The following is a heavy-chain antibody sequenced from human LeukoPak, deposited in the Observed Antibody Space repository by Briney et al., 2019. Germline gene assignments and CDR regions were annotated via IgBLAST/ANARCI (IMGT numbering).Heavy chain of an antibody. CDR3: ARRAGGARFFDI. J-gene: IGHJ2*01. Sequence: GGSLRLSCEGSGFNFNIYSFNWVRQAPGKGLEGVASITGTTESVYSADSVKGRFTISRDNAKNLVFLQMDNLRVEDTAIYYCARRAGGARFFDIWGRGALVIVSS. D-gene: IGHD3-10*01. CDR2: ITGTTESV. CDR1: GFNFNIYS. V-gene: IGHV3-48*01.